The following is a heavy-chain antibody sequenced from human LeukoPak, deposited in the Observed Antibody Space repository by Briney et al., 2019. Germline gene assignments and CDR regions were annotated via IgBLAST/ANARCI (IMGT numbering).Heavy chain of an antibody. Sequence: PGGSLRLSCAASGFTFSSYWMSWVRQAPGKGLEWVANIKKDGSEKYYVDSVKGRFTISRDNAKNSLFLQMNSLRAEDTAVYYCARDVGGWPFDYWGQGTLATVSS. D-gene: IGHD6-19*01. CDR2: IKKDGSEK. CDR3: ARDVGGWPFDY. V-gene: IGHV3-7*01. J-gene: IGHJ4*02. CDR1: GFTFSSYW.